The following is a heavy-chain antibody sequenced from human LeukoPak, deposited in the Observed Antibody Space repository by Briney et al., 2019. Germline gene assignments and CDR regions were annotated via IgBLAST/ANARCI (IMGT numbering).Heavy chain of an antibody. J-gene: IGHJ4*02. Sequence: SETLSLTCTVSGGSISSYYRSWIRQPAGKGLEWIGRIYTSGSTNYNPSLKSRVTMSVDTSKNQFSLKLSSVTAADTAVYYCARVGAVAGLGDLLDYWGQGTLVTVSS. CDR1: GGSISSYY. V-gene: IGHV4-4*07. CDR2: IYTSGST. CDR3: ARVGAVAGLGDLLDY. D-gene: IGHD6-19*01.